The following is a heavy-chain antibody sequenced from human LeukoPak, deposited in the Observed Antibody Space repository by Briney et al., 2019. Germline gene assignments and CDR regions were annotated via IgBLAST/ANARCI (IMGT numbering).Heavy chain of an antibody. CDR3: ARGHLPLSQVPPERDPSFDY. CDR2: IYYSGST. D-gene: IGHD1-14*01. Sequence: PSETLSLTCTVSGGSISSYYWSWIRQPPGKGLEWIGYIYYSGSTIYNPSLKSRVTISIDTSKNQFSLKLSSVTAADTAVYYCARGHLPLSQVPPERDPSFDYWGQGTLVTVSS. CDR1: GGSISSYY. J-gene: IGHJ4*02. V-gene: IGHV4-59*08.